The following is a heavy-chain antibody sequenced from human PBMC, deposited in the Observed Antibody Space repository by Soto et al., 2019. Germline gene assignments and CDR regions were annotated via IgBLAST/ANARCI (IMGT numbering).Heavy chain of an antibody. V-gene: IGHV5-10-1*01. CDR1: GYSFTSYW. CDR2: IDPSDSYT. Sequence: ESLKISCKGSGYSFTSYWISWVRQMPGKGLEWMGRIDPSDSYTNYSPSFQGHVTISADKSISTAYLQWSSLKASDTAMYYCAGNPRILGYCSSTSCYNGYYYYYGMDVWGQGTTVTVSS. J-gene: IGHJ6*02. D-gene: IGHD2-2*02. CDR3: AGNPRILGYCSSTSCYNGYYYYYGMDV.